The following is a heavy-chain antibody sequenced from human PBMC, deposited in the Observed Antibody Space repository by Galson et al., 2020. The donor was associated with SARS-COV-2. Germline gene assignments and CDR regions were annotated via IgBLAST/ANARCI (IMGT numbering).Heavy chain of an antibody. D-gene: IGHD1-26*01. CDR3: ARALIGGSYYF. CDR1: GGSFSGYY. V-gene: IGHV4-34*01. Sequence: SQASETLPLTCAVYGGSFSGYYWSWIRQPPGKGLEWIGEINHSGSTNYNPSLKSRVTISVDTSKNQFSLKLSSVTAADTAVYYCARALIGGSYYFWGQGTMVTVSS. J-gene: IGHJ3*01. CDR2: INHSGST.